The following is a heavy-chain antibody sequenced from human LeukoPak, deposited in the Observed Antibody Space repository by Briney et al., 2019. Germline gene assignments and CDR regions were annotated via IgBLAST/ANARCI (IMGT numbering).Heavy chain of an antibody. J-gene: IGHJ4*02. CDR3: GRQLAGFAAGGFSDY. CDR1: GDSISRPY. D-gene: IGHD6-13*01. CDR2: MYYNGDT. V-gene: IGHV4-59*08. Sequence: SETLSLTCTVSGDSISRPYWTWIRQPPGKGLEWLGYMYYNGDTHYSPSLRGRVTLSVDTSKNQFSLTLTSVTAADTAVYYCGRQLAGFAAGGFSDYWGQGILVTVSS.